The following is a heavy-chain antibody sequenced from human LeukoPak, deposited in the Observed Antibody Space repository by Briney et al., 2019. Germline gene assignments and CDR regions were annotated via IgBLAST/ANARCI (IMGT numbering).Heavy chain of an antibody. J-gene: IGHJ4*02. CDR1: GYTFTSYG. Sequence: ASVKVSCKASGYTFTSYGISWVRQAPGQGLEWMGWISAYNGNTNYAQKLQGRVTMTTDTSTSTAYMELRSLRSDDTAVYYCARGDIVVVPAARGPFGYWGQGTLVTVSS. V-gene: IGHV1-18*01. CDR2: ISAYNGNT. D-gene: IGHD2-2*01. CDR3: ARGDIVVVPAARGPFGY.